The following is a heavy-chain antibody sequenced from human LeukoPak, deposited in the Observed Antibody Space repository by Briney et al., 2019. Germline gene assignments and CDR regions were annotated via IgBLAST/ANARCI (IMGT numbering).Heavy chain of an antibody. CDR3: AGRSGIAVAGTLVSFDY. Sequence: SVKVSCKASGGTFSSYAISWVRQAPGQGLEWKGGIIPIFGTANYAQKFQGRVTITADESTSTAYMELSSLRSEDTAVYYCAGRSGIAVAGTLVSFDYWGQGTLVTVSS. J-gene: IGHJ4*02. CDR2: IIPIFGTA. CDR1: GGTFSSYA. V-gene: IGHV1-69*01. D-gene: IGHD6-19*01.